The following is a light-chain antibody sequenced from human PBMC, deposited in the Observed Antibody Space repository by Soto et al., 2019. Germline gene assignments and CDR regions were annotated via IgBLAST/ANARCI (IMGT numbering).Light chain of an antibody. Sequence: DIVMTQSPDSLAVSLGERATINCKSSQSVLYSSNNNNYLAWYQQKAGQPPKLLFYWASTRESGVPDRFSGSGSGTDFTLTISSLQAEDVAVYYCHQYYSSPFTFGPGTKVDIK. CDR2: WAS. J-gene: IGKJ3*01. CDR3: HQYYSSPFT. CDR1: QSVLYSSNNNNY. V-gene: IGKV4-1*01.